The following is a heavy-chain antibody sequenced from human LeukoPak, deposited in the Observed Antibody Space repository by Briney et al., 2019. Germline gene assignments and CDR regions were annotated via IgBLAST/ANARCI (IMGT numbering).Heavy chain of an antibody. J-gene: IGHJ4*02. D-gene: IGHD6-19*01. CDR3: ARPKDKWGSGLISPFDY. Sequence: PGGSLRLSCAASGFTFSSYAMHWVRQAPGKGLEWVAVISYDGSNKYYADSVKGRFTISRDNSKNTLYLQMNSLRAEDTAVYYCARPKDKWGSGLISPFDYWGQGTLVTVSS. CDR1: GFTFSSYA. CDR2: ISYDGSNK. V-gene: IGHV3-30-3*01.